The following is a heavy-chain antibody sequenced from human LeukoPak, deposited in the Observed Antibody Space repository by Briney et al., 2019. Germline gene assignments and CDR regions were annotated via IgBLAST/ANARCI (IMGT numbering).Heavy chain of an antibody. CDR1: GFTFSSYS. J-gene: IGHJ4*02. Sequence: GGSLRLFCAASGFTFSSYSMNWVRQAPGKGLEWVSSISSSSSYILYADSVKGQFTISRDNAKNSLYLQMNSLRAEDTAVYYCARDIFGTVVTQGWDYWGQGTLVTVSS. CDR3: ARDIFGTVVTQGWDY. D-gene: IGHD4-23*01. V-gene: IGHV3-21*01. CDR2: ISSSSSYI.